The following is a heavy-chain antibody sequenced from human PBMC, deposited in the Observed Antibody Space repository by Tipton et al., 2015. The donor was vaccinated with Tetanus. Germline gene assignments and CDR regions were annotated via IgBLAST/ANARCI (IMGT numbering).Heavy chain of an antibody. D-gene: IGHD3-10*01. Sequence: LRLSCTVSGGSISSDGAYWSWIRQHPGEGLEWIGYISNSGSTYYNPSFKSRVTISVDTSQKQISLKVNSVTAADTAVYYCARDRGVRGGYYYYHGMDVWGQGTTVTVSS. V-gene: IGHV4-31*03. CDR3: ARDRGVRGGYYYYHGMDV. CDR1: GGSISSDGAY. J-gene: IGHJ6*02. CDR2: ISNSGST.